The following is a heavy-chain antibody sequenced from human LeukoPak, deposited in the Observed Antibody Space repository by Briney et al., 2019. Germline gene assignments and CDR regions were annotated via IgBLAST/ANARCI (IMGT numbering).Heavy chain of an antibody. D-gene: IGHD4-17*01. V-gene: IGHV3-30*04. CDR3: AKARLVTTHFDY. CDR2: ISHDGSNK. CDR1: GFTFSSYA. Sequence: GRPLRLSCAASGFTFSSYAMHWVRQAPGKGLEWVAFISHDGSNKYYADSVKGRFTISRDNSKNTPYLQMNSLRAEDTAVYYCAKARLVTTHFDYWGQGTLVTVSS. J-gene: IGHJ4*02.